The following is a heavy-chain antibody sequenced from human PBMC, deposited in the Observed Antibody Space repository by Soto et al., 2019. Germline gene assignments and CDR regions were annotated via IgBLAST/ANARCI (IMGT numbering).Heavy chain of an antibody. CDR1: GFTFGAHP. CDR2: ISGYGGST. J-gene: IGHJ4*02. V-gene: IGHV3-23*01. CDR3: AKQRLTVTTSFEY. Sequence: EVQLLESGGGLVQPGGSLTVSCAASGFTFGAHPMSWVRLAPGKGLEWVSTISGYGGSTYYPDSLKGRFIISRDNSKKTIYWQVSTLRGGDKDIYFCAKQRLTVTTSFEYWGQGTLVTVSS. D-gene: IGHD4-17*01.